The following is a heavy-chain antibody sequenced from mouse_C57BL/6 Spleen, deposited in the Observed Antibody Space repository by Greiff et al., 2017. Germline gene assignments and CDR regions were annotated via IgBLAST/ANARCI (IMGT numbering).Heavy chain of an antibody. D-gene: IGHD3-3*01. V-gene: IGHV1-18*01. Sequence: EVQLQQSGPELVKPGASVKIPCKASGYTFTDYNMDWVKQSHGKSLEWIGDINPNNGGTIYNQKFKGKATLTVEKSSSTAYMELRSLTSEDTAVYYCARGTPYYFDYWGQGTTLTVSS. J-gene: IGHJ2*01. CDR2: INPNNGGT. CDR3: ARGTPYYFDY. CDR1: GYTFTDYN.